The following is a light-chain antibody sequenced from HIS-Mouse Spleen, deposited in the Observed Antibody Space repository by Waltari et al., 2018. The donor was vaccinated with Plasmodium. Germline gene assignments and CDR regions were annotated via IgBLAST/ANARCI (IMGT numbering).Light chain of an antibody. CDR3: HQSSSLPWT. CDR1: QCIGSS. V-gene: IGKV6-21*01. CDR2: YVS. J-gene: IGKJ1*01. Sequence: EIVLTQSPDFQSVTPKEKVTITCRASQCIGSSLHWYQQKPDQSPNLLIKYVSQSFPGVPSMFRGSRSGADFTLTINGLEAEDAATYYCHQSSSLPWTFGQGTKVEIK.